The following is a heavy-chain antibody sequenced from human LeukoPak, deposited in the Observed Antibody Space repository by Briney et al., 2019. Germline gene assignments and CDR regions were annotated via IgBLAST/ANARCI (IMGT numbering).Heavy chain of an antibody. D-gene: IGHD2-15*01. J-gene: IGHJ3*01. V-gene: IGHV3-33*01. CDR2: IWYDGGKK. CDR1: GFTFSDYG. CDR3: VRYCNGGSCYRAAFDV. Sequence: GGSLRLSCAASGFTFSDYGMYWVRQAPGKGLEWVALIWYDGGKKYYTDSVRGRFTISRDNSKDTLYLQMNSLRAEDTAVYYCVRYCNGGSCYRAAFDVWGPGTTVTVSS.